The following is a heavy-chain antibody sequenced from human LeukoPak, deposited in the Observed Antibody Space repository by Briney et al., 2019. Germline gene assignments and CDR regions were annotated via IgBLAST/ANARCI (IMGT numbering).Heavy chain of an antibody. CDR3: ARGGAARPDF. CDR1: GFTFDDYA. D-gene: IGHD6-6*01. V-gene: IGHV3-43D*03. CDR2: ISWDGGST. J-gene: IGHJ4*02. Sequence: PGGSLRLSCAASGFTFDDYAMHWVRQAPGRGLEWVSLISWDGGSTYYADSVKGRFTISRDNAKNSLYLQMNSLRAEDTAIYYCARGGAARPDFWGQGTLVTVSS.